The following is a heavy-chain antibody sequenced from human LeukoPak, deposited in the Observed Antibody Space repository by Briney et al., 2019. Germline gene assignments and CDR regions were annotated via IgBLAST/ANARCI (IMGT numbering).Heavy chain of an antibody. Sequence: GESLKISCQGSGYSFTSYWIGWVRQMPGKGLEWMGIIYPGDSDTRYSPSFQGQVTISVDKSMRTAYLQWSSLKASDTAMYFCALRYSGSYNDYWGQGTLVTVSS. CDR3: ALRYSGSYNDY. CDR2: IYPGDSDT. V-gene: IGHV5-51*01. D-gene: IGHD1-26*01. CDR1: GYSFTSYW. J-gene: IGHJ4*02.